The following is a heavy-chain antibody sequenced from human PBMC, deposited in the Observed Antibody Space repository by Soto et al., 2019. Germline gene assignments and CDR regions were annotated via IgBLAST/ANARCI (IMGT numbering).Heavy chain of an antibody. CDR1: GFTFSSYA. CDR3: ARGGEVSAEYFQH. D-gene: IGHD2-21*01. V-gene: IGHV3-30-3*01. Sequence: QVQLVESGGGVVQPGRSLRLSCAASGFTFSSYAMHWVRQAPGKGLEWVAVISYDGSNKYYADSVKGRFTISRDNSKNTLYLQMNSLRAEDTAVYYCARGGEVSAEYFQHWGQGTLVTVSS. CDR2: ISYDGSNK. J-gene: IGHJ1*01.